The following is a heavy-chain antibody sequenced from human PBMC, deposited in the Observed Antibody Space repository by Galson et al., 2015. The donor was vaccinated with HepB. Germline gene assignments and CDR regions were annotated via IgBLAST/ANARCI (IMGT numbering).Heavy chain of an antibody. D-gene: IGHD3-3*02. CDR2: ISAYNGNT. CDR1: GYTITSHT. Sequence: SVKVSCKAFGYTITSHTFSWVRQAPGQGLEWMGWISAYNGNTNYAQKFQDRVTMTTDTSASTAYIELRSLRSDDTAVYYCARDLSLDYWGQGTLVTVSS. CDR3: ARDLSLDY. V-gene: IGHV1-18*04. J-gene: IGHJ4*02.